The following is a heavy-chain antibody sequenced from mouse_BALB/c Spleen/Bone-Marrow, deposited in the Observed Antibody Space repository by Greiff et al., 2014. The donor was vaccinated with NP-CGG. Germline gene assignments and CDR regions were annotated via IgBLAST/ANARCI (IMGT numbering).Heavy chain of an antibody. V-gene: IGHV5-17*02. CDR3: ARPTFPTATYYYAMDY. CDR1: GFTFSSFG. Sequence: VQLKESGGGLVQPGGSRKLSCAASGFTFSSFGMHWVRQAPEKGLEWVAYISSGSSTIYYADTVKGRFTISRDNPKNTLFLQMTSLRSEDTAMYYCARPTFPTATYYYAMDYWGQGTSVTVSS. CDR2: ISSGSSTI. D-gene: IGHD1-2*01. J-gene: IGHJ4*01.